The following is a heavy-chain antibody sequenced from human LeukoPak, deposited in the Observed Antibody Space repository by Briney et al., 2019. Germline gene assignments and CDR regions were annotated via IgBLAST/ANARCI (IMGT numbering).Heavy chain of an antibody. J-gene: IGHJ6*04. V-gene: IGHV3-21*01. CDR2: ISSSSSYI. D-gene: IGHD4-23*01. Sequence: PGGSLRLSCAASGFTFSSYGMNWVRQAPGKGLEWVSSISSSSSYIYYADSVKGRFTISRDNAKNSLYLQMNSLRAEDTAVYYCARDKIKLRYYYGMDVWGKGTTVTVSS. CDR3: ARDKIKLRYYYGMDV. CDR1: GFTFSSYG.